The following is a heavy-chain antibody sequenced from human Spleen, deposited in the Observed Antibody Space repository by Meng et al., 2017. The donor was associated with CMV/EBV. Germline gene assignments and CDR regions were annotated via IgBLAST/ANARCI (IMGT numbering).Heavy chain of an antibody. D-gene: IGHD2-2*02. CDR3: ARDRTVYTNSKFYYYGVDV. CDR2: IYYNGNT. CDR1: GGSVTPYF. J-gene: IGHJ6*02. Sequence: SETLSLTCTVSGGSVTPYFWSWVRQPPGKPLEWIGHIYYNGNTNYNPSLKSRVAISVDTSNNQFSLRLNFVTAADTATYFCARDRTVYTNSKFYYYGVDVWGQGTTVTVSS. V-gene: IGHV4-59*02.